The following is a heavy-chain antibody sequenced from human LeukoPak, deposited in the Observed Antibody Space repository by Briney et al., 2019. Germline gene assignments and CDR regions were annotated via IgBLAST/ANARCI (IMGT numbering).Heavy chain of an antibody. V-gene: IGHV3-7*01. D-gene: IGHD2-21*02. J-gene: IGHJ6*03. CDR3: IILTLVTAPRHYMDV. CDR1: GFTFSRFW. CDR2: IHPHGSEE. Sequence: PGGSLRLSCAASGFTFSRFWMTWVRQAPGKGLGWVANIHPHGSEEYYVDSVKGRFTISRDNAKNSLYLQMDSLRAEDTAVYYCIILTLVTAPRHYMDVWGKGTTVTVSS.